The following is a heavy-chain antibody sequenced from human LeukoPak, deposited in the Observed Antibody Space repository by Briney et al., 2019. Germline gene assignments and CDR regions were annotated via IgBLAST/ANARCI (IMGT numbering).Heavy chain of an antibody. V-gene: IGHV3-48*04. CDR1: GFTFSSYS. CDR3: VRDVVVVTTMGFDS. Sequence: PGGSLRLSCAASGFTFSSYSMNWVRQAPGKGLEWVSYISSESSMIYYADSVKGRFTISRDNAKNSLFLQMNSLRAEDTAVYYCVRDVVVVTTMGFDSWGQGTLVTVSS. CDR2: ISSESSMI. J-gene: IGHJ4*02. D-gene: IGHD2-21*02.